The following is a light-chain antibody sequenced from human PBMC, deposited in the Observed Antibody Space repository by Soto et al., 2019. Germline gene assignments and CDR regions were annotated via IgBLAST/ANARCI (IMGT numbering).Light chain of an antibody. J-gene: IGKJ4*01. V-gene: IGKV3-20*01. CDR2: GAS. Sequence: EILLTQSPGTLSLSPGDRATLSCRASQSLGSTFLAWYQQKSGQSPRLLSYGASDRATDIPDRFSGSGSGADFTLTISRLEPEDFAVYFCHQYGTLPLSFGGGTKVEIK. CDR1: QSLGSTF. CDR3: HQYGTLPLS.